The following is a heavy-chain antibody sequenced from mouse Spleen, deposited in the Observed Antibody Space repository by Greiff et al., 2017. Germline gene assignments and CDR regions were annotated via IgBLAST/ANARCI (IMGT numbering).Heavy chain of an antibody. Sequence: LEWIGEILPGSGSTNYNEKFKGKATFTADTSSNTAYMQLSSLTTEDSAIYYCARGGNPFAYWGQGTLVTVSA. D-gene: IGHD2-1*01. CDR2: ILPGSGST. CDR3: ARGGNPFAY. J-gene: IGHJ3*01. V-gene: IGHV1-9*01.